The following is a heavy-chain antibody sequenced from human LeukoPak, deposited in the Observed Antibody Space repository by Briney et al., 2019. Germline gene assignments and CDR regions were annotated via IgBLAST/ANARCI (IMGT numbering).Heavy chain of an antibody. CDR3: AKDVRGNGYYFDS. V-gene: IGHV3-23*01. Sequence: GGSLRLSCAASRFTFNSYAMSWVRQAPGKGLEWVSGISGSGGSTYSADSVKGRFTISRDNAKNTLYLQMNSLSADDTAVYYCAKDVRGNGYYFDSWGQGTLVTVSS. CDR2: ISGSGGST. J-gene: IGHJ4*02. CDR1: RFTFNSYA. D-gene: IGHD3-10*02.